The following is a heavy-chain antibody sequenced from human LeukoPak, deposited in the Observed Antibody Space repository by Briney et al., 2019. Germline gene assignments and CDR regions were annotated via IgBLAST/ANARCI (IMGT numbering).Heavy chain of an antibody. J-gene: IGHJ4*02. CDR1: GLAFSGYA. CDR3: AKDREGYSYN. CDR2: SSGSGGST. Sequence: GGSLRLSCAASGLAFSGYAMSWVRQAPGKGLEWVSASSGSGGSTYYADSVKGWFTISRDNSKNTLYLQMNSLRAEATAVYYCAKDREGYSYNWGQGTLVTVSS. V-gene: IGHV3-23*01. D-gene: IGHD5-18*01.